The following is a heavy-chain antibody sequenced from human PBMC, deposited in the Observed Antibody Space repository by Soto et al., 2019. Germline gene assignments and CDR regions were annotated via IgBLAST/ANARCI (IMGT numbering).Heavy chain of an antibody. V-gene: IGHV3-30*18. D-gene: IGHD1-20*01. Sequence: SGGSLRLSCAASGFTFSSYGMHWVRQSPGKGLEWVAVISYDGSNKYYADSVKGRFTISRDNSKNTLYLQMNSLRAEDTAVYYCAKDHNWNPPGYYYYGMDVWGQGTTVTVSS. CDR3: AKDHNWNPPGYYYYGMDV. CDR2: ISYDGSNK. CDR1: GFTFSSYG. J-gene: IGHJ6*02.